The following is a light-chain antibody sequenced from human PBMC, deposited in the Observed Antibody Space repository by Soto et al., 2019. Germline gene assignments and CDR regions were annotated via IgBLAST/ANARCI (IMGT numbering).Light chain of an antibody. J-gene: IGLJ1*01. V-gene: IGLV3-21*02. CDR3: QVWDSSSDHYV. Sequence: SYERCQPPSVSVAPGQTSRITCGGNNIGSKSVHWYQQKPGQATVLVVYDDSDRPSGIPERFYGSNSGNKATLTISRVEAGDEADYYCQVWDSSSDHYVFGNGTTVTV. CDR2: DDS. CDR1: NIGSKS.